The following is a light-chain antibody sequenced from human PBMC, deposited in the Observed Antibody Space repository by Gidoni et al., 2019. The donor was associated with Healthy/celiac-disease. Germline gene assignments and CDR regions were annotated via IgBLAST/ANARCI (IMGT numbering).Light chain of an antibody. CDR2: WAS. J-gene: IGKJ2*01. V-gene: IGKV4-1*01. CDR1: QSVLYSSNNKNY. CDR3: QQYYSTPYT. Sequence: DIVITQSPEPLAVSLGERATINCKSSQSVLYSSNNKNYLAWYQQKPGQPPKLLIYWASTRESGVPDRFSGSGSGTDFTLTISSLQAEDVAVYYCQQYYSTPYTFGQGTKLEIK.